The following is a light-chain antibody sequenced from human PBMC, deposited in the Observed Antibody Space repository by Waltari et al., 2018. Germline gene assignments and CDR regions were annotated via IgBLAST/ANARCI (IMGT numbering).Light chain of an antibody. Sequence: DIQMTQSPSTLSASVGDRVTITCRASQSITNWLAWYQQKPGKAPKLRIYKASNLESGVPSRFSGSGSGTEFTLTISSLQPDDFATYYYQQYDNYWTFGQGTKVEIK. CDR2: KAS. CDR1: QSITNW. CDR3: QQYDNYWT. J-gene: IGKJ1*01. V-gene: IGKV1-5*03.